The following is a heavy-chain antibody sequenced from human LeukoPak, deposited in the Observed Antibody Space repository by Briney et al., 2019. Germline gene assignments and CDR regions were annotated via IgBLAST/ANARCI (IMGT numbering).Heavy chain of an antibody. D-gene: IGHD6-19*01. CDR3: AKVPISSGWPNFDY. V-gene: IGHV3-23*01. CDR2: ISGGGGST. J-gene: IGHJ4*02. Sequence: GGSLRLSCAASGFTFSNYAMSWVRQAPGKGLGWVSAISGGGGSTYYADSVRGRFTVSRDNSRNTLYLQMNNLRAEDTAVYYCAKVPISSGWPNFDYWGQGTLVTVSS. CDR1: GFTFSNYA.